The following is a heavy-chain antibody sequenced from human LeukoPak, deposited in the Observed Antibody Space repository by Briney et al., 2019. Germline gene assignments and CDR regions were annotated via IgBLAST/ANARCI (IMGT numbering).Heavy chain of an antibody. CDR3: ARVGTYDSSGYYYHYYYGMDV. V-gene: IGHV4-34*01. CDR1: GGSFSGYY. Sequence: SETLSLTCAVYGGSFSGYYWSWIRQPPGKGLEWIGEINHSGSTNYNPSLKSRVTISVDTSKNQFSLKLSSVTAADTAVYYCARVGTYDSSGYYYHYYYGMDVWGQGTTVTVSS. CDR2: INHSGST. J-gene: IGHJ6*02. D-gene: IGHD3-22*01.